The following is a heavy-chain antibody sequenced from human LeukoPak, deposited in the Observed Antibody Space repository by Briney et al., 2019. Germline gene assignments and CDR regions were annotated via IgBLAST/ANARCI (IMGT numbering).Heavy chain of an antibody. CDR2: MNPNSVNT. CDR1: GYIFTTYD. CDR3: ARQNYYDSSGYPHYMDV. Sequence: ASVKVFCKASGYIFTTYDINWLLQATGQGLEWMRWMNPNSVNTVYAQKFQGRVTITRDTSASTAYMELSSLRSEDTAVYYCARQNYYDSSGYPHYMDVWGKGTTVTVSS. V-gene: IGHV1-8*01. D-gene: IGHD3-22*01. J-gene: IGHJ6*03.